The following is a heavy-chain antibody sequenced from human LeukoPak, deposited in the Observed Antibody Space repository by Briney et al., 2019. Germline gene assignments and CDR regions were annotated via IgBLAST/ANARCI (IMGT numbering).Heavy chain of an antibody. Sequence: SQTLSLTCTVSGGSVSSGTYYWSWIRQPAGKGLEWVGRIYVSGSTNYNPSLKSRVTISVDTSKNQFSLKLSSVTAADTAVYYCARGRGIAVAAHFDYWGQGTLVTVSS. J-gene: IGHJ4*02. CDR2: IYVSGST. D-gene: IGHD6-19*01. CDR1: GGSVSSGTYY. V-gene: IGHV4-61*02. CDR3: ARGRGIAVAAHFDY.